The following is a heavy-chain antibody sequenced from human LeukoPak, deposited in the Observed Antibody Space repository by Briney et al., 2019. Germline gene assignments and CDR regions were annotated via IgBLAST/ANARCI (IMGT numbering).Heavy chain of an antibody. CDR3: ARGGIAAAPY. Sequence: GGSLRLSCAASGFTFSSYSMSWVRQAPGKGLEWVSSISSSSSYIYYADSVKGRFTISRDNAKNSLYLQMNSLRAGDTAVYYCARGGIAAAPYWGQGTLVTVSS. V-gene: IGHV3-21*01. D-gene: IGHD6-13*01. CDR2: ISSSSSYI. J-gene: IGHJ4*02. CDR1: GFTFSSYS.